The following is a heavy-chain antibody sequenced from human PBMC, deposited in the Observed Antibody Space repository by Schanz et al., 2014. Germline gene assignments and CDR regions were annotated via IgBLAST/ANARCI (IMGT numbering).Heavy chain of an antibody. Sequence: EVQLVESGGGLVQPGGSLRLSCAASGITFSSHSFNWVRQAPGKGLEWVSAISGGGGTTYYTDSVKGRFTVSRDNAKNSVYLQMNGLRVEDTAVYYCVRERTNYGGNSYFFDHWGQGTLVTVSS. CDR3: VRERTNYGGNSYFFDH. D-gene: IGHD2-21*02. CDR2: ISGGGGTT. J-gene: IGHJ4*02. CDR1: GITFSSHS. V-gene: IGHV3-48*04.